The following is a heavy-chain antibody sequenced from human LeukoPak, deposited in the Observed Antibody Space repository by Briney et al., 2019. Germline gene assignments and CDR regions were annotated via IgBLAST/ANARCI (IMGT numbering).Heavy chain of an antibody. D-gene: IGHD2-2*01. CDR2: INPNSGVT. J-gene: IGHJ6*02. V-gene: IGHV1-2*02. CDR3: ARGSDYCSSTSCSNYYYYGLDV. CDR1: GYTFTGYY. Sequence: ASVKVSCKASGYTFTGYYMHWVRQAPGQGLERMGWINPNSGVTVYAQTFQGRVTLTRDTSISTAYMDLSRLRSDDTAVYYCARGSDYCSSTSCSNYYYYGLDVWGQGTTVTVSS.